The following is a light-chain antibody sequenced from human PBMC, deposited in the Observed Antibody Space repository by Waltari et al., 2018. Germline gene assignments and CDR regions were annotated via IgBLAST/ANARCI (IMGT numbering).Light chain of an antibody. CDR1: SSDVGSYDL. CDR3: CSYGGSRSV. CDR2: EVS. Sequence: QSALTQPASVSGSPGQSITISCTGTSSDVGSYDLVSWYQQHTGRAPKLVIFEVSKRPSGVSTRFSGSKSGNTASLTLSGLQAEDEADYYCCSYGGSRSVFGSGTKVTVL. V-gene: IGLV2-23*02. J-gene: IGLJ1*01.